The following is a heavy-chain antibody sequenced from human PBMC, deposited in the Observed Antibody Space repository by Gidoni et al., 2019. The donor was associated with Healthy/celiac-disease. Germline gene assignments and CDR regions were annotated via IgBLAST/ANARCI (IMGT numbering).Heavy chain of an antibody. CDR2: IIPIFGTA. CDR3: ARDATVTTGFDY. Sequence: SSVKVSCKASGATFSSYAISWVRQAPGQGLEWIGGIIPIFGTANYAQKFQGRVTITADESTSTAYMELSSLRSEDTAVYYCARDATVTTGFDYWGQGTLVTVSS. D-gene: IGHD4-17*01. CDR1: GATFSSYA. V-gene: IGHV1-69*01. J-gene: IGHJ4*02.